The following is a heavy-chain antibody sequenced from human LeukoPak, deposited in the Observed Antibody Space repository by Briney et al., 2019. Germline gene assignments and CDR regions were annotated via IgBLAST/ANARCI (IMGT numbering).Heavy chain of an antibody. J-gene: IGHJ4*02. CDR3: ARVEIFGVVPDY. CDR1: GYTYTSYG. V-gene: IGHV1-18*01. D-gene: IGHD3-3*01. Sequence: ASVKVSCKASGYTYTSYGISWVRQAPGQGLEWMGWISAYNGNTNYAQKLQGRVTMTTDTSTSTAYMELRSLRSDDTAVYYCARVEIFGVVPDYWGQGTLVTVSS. CDR2: ISAYNGNT.